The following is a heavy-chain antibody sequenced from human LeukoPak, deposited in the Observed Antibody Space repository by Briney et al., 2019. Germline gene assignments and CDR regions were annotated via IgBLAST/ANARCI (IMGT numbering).Heavy chain of an antibody. Sequence: GASVKVSCKAPAYTFSTYDVAWVRQAPGQGPEWMGWMNPISGNTGCAKQFKGRVTMTSDASVNSAYRELSSLRFDDTAVYFCTTAVRYQLLLEYWGQGTLITVSS. CDR3: TTAVRYQLLLEY. D-gene: IGHD2-2*01. J-gene: IGHJ4*02. CDR1: AYTFSTYD. CDR2: MNPISGNT. V-gene: IGHV1-8*01.